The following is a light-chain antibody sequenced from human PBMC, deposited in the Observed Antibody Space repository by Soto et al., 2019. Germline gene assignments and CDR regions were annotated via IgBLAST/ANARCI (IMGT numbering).Light chain of an antibody. Sequence: EIVMTQSPATLSVSPGERATLSCRASQSVSRNLAWYQQKPCQAPRLLIYGASTRATGIPARYSGSGSGTEFTLTISSLQSEDFAVYYCEQYNNWPPVTFGPGTKVDIK. CDR1: QSVSRN. CDR3: EQYNNWPPVT. CDR2: GAS. J-gene: IGKJ3*01. V-gene: IGKV3-15*01.